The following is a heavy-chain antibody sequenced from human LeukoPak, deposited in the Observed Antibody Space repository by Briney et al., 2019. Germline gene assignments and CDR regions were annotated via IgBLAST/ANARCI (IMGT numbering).Heavy chain of an antibody. D-gene: IGHD1-7*01. CDR1: GFTFSSYS. CDR3: ARGTGSTGGFDY. Sequence: GGSLRLSCAASGFTFSSYSMNWVRQAPGKGLEWVSSISSSSSYIYYADSVKGRFTISRDNAKNSLYLQMNSLRAEDTALYYCARGTGSTGGFDYWGQGTLVTVSS. J-gene: IGHJ4*02. CDR2: ISSSSSYI. V-gene: IGHV3-21*04.